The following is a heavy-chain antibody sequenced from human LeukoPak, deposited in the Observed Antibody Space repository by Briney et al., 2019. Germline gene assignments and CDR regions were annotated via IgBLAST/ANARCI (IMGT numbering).Heavy chain of an antibody. D-gene: IGHD3-10*01. CDR1: GYSISSGYY. Sequence: SETLSHTCTVSGYSISSGYYWGWIRQPPGKGLEWIGSIYHSGSTYYNPSLKSRVTISVDTSKNQFSLKLSSVTAADTAVYYCARAPFRRGRTLKNWFDPWGQGTLVTVSS. J-gene: IGHJ5*02. CDR3: ARAPFRRGRTLKNWFDP. V-gene: IGHV4-38-2*02. CDR2: IYHSGST.